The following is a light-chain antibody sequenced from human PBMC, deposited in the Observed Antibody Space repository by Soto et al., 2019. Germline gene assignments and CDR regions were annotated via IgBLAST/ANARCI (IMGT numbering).Light chain of an antibody. J-gene: IGLJ3*02. CDR3: CSYAGSALV. CDR2: DVS. V-gene: IGLV2-11*01. Sequence: QSALTQSRSVSGSPGQSVTISCTGTSSDVGGYNYVSWYQQHPGKAPKLMIYDVSKRPSGVPDRFSGSKSGNTASLTISGLQAEDEADYYCCSYAGSALVFGGGTQLTVL. CDR1: SSDVGGYNY.